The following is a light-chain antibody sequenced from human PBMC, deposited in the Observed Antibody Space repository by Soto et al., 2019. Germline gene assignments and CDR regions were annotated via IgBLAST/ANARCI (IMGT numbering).Light chain of an antibody. CDR3: QQYGSSPFT. V-gene: IGKV3-20*01. CDR1: QSVSSSY. J-gene: IGKJ3*01. Sequence: ESVLRQSPGTLSMSPGERATLSCRASQSVSSSYSAWYQQKPGQAPRLLIYGASSRATGIPDRFSGSGSGTDCTLTISRLEPEDFALYYCQQYGSSPFTFGPGTKVDIK. CDR2: GAS.